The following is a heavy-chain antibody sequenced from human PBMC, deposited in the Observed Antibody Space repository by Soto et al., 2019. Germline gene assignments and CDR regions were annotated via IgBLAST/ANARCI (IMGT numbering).Heavy chain of an antibody. CDR1: GFTFSSYG. D-gene: IGHD5-18*01. V-gene: IGHV3-33*01. Sequence: PGGSLRLSCAASGFTFSSYGMHWVRQAPGKGLEWVAVIWYDGSNKYYADSVKGRFTISRDNSKNTLYLQMNSLRAEDTAVYYCARDRDGYRYGSTIDQWGQGTLVTVSS. CDR3: ARDRDGYRYGSTIDQ. CDR2: IWYDGSNK. J-gene: IGHJ4*02.